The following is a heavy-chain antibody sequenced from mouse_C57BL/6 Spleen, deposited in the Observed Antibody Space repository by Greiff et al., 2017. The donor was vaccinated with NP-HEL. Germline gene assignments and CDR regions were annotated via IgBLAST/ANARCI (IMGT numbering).Heavy chain of an antibody. V-gene: IGHV1-78*01. CDR1: GYTFTDHT. J-gene: IGHJ3*01. D-gene: IGHD2-3*01. CDR2: IYPRDGST. Sequence: VQLQQSDAELVKPGASVKISCKVSGYTFTDHTIHWMKQRPEQGLEWIGYIYPRDGSTKYNEKFKGKATLTADKSSSTAYMQLNSLTSEDSAVYFCASPIYDGYPWFAYWGQGTLVTVSA. CDR3: ASPIYDGYPWFAY.